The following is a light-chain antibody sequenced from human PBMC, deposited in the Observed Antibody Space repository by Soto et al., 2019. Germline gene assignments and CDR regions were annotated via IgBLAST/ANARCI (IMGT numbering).Light chain of an antibody. Sequence: DIHMTQSPSSVSASVGYRFTITCRASQGITSWLVWYQQKPGKAPKLLIYAASSLQSGVPSRFSGSGSGTDFSLTISSLQPEDFAVYYCQKYGSSPINFGQGTRLEIK. CDR1: QGITSW. CDR3: QKYGSSPIN. V-gene: IGKV1-12*01. J-gene: IGKJ5*01. CDR2: AAS.